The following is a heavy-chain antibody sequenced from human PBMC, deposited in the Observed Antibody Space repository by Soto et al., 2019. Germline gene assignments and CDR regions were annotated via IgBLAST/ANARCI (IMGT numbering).Heavy chain of an antibody. Sequence: ASVKVSCKASGYTFTSYYMHWVRQAPGQGLEWMGIINPSGGSTSYAQKFQGRVTMTRDTSTSTVYMELSSLRSEDTAVYYCARSITMIVVVITWPTPDFDYWGQGTLVTVSS. CDR3: ARSITMIVVVITWPTPDFDY. D-gene: IGHD3-22*01. J-gene: IGHJ4*02. V-gene: IGHV1-46*01. CDR1: GYTFTSYY. CDR2: INPSGGST.